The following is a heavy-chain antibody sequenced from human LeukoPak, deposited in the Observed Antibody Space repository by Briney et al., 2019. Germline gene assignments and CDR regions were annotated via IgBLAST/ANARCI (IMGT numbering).Heavy chain of an antibody. D-gene: IGHD3-10*01. CDR1: GGSFSGYY. Sequence: SEALSLTCAVYGGSFSGYYWSWLRQPAGKGLEWIGEINHSGSTNYNPSLKSRVTISVDTSKNQFSLKLSSVTAADTAVYYCARGPILAGIFRDWFDPWGERTLVTVSP. CDR3: ARGPILAGIFRDWFDP. J-gene: IGHJ5*02. V-gene: IGHV4-34*01. CDR2: INHSGST.